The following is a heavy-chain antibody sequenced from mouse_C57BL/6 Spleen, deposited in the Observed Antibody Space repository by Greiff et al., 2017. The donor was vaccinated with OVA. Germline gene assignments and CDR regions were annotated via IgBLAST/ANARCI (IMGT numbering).Heavy chain of an antibody. CDR3: ARSGYDYPFFDY. V-gene: IGHV1-64*01. J-gene: IGHJ2*01. CDR1: GYTFTSYW. D-gene: IGHD2-4*01. CDR2: IHPNSGST. Sequence: QVQLQQPGAELVKPGASVKLSCKASGYTFTSYWMHWVKQRPGQGLEWIGMIHPNSGSTNYNEKFKSKATLTVDKSSSTAYMQLSSLTSEDSAVYYCARSGYDYPFFDYWGQGTTLTVSS.